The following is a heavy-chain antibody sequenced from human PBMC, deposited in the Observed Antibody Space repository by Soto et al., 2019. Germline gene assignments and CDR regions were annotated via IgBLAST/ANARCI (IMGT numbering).Heavy chain of an antibody. D-gene: IGHD5-18*01. V-gene: IGHV1-69*13. Sequence: GASVKVSCKASGGTFSSYAISWVRQAPGQGLEWMGGIIPIFGTANYAQKFQGRVTITADESTSTAYMELSSLRSEDTAVYYCARDSYSYGPFDYWGQGTLVTVSS. CDR3: ARDSYSYGPFDY. CDR1: GGTFSSYA. J-gene: IGHJ4*02. CDR2: IIPIFGTA.